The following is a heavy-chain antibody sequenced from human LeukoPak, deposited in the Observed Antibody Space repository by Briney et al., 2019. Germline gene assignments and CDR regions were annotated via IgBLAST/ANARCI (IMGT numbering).Heavy chain of an antibody. V-gene: IGHV3-23*01. D-gene: IGHD1-26*01. J-gene: IGHJ6*02. CDR2: ISGSGGST. Sequence: GGSLRHSCAASGFTFSSYAMSWVRQAPGKGLEWVSAISGSGGSTYYADSVKGRFTISRDNSKNTLYLQMNSLRAEDTAVYYCAKDLLRIYGMDVWGQGTTVTVSS. CDR3: AKDLLRIYGMDV. CDR1: GFTFSSYA.